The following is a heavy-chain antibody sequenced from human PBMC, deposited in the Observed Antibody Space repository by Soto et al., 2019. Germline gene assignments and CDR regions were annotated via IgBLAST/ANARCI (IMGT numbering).Heavy chain of an antibody. CDR3: AEGLARADY. Sequence: EVQLLESGGDLVQPGGSLRLSCAASGFTFRSYAMTWVRQAPGKGLEWVSSISDSGANTYYTEGRFTTSRDNSKNTLDVQMKRLRAEDPGVYYCAEGLARADYWGQGTLVTVSS. J-gene: IGHJ4*02. V-gene: IGHV3-23*01. CDR1: GFTFRSYA. CDR2: ISDSGANT.